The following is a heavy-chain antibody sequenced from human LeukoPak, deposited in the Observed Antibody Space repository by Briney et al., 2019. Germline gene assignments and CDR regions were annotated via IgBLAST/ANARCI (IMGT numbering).Heavy chain of an antibody. D-gene: IGHD2-15*01. J-gene: IGHJ6*02. V-gene: IGHV4-39*07. CDR1: GGSISSTSYY. CDR3: ARVGGGSDPYYAMDV. CDR2: IYYSGIT. Sequence: SETLSLTCTVSGGSISSTSYYWGWIRQPPGKGLEWIGSIYYSGITYYNQSLKSRVTISVDTSKNQFSLKLSSVTAADTAVYYCARVGGGSDPYYAMDVWGQGTTVTVSS.